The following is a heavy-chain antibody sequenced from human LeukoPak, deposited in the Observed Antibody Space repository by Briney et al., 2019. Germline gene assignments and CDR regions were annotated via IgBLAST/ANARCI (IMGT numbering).Heavy chain of an antibody. CDR1: GFTFSSYD. J-gene: IGHJ4*02. CDR3: AKPYNPGSGSYDY. D-gene: IGHD3-10*01. V-gene: IGHV3-23*01. Sequence: GGSLRLSCAASGFTFSSYDMSWVRQAPGKGLKWVSVISSSGGIIYYADSVRGRFTISRDNSKNTLYLQMNSLRAEDTAVYYCAKPYNPGSGSYDYWGQRTLVTVSS. CDR2: ISSSGGII.